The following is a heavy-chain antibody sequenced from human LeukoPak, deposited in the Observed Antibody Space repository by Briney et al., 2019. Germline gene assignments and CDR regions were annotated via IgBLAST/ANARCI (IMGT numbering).Heavy chain of an antibody. Sequence: AGGSLRLSCTASGFTFSSYTMSWVRQAPGKGLKWVSTITTGGPNTYYADSVKGRFTVSRDDSKNTLYLQMNSLRVEDTAVYYCAKDGGLWVSAHWGDSWGRGTLVTVSS. D-gene: IGHD7-27*01. CDR2: ITTGGPNT. J-gene: IGHJ4*02. CDR3: AKDGGLWVSAHWGDS. V-gene: IGHV3-23*01. CDR1: GFTFSSYT.